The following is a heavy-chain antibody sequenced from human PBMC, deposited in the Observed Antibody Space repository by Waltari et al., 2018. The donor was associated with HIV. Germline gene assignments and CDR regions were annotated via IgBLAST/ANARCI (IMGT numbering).Heavy chain of an antibody. Sequence: EVQLVESGGGLVQPGGSLRLSCAASGFTFSSYWMHWVRQAPGKGLVWVSRINSEGSRTSYEDSVKGRFTISRDKAKNTLYRQMNSLRAGDTAVYYWAREVGVLGGGYFDLWGRGTLVTVSS. CDR1: GFTFSSYW. CDR3: AREVGVLGGGYFDL. D-gene: IGHD2-8*02. CDR2: INSEGSRT. V-gene: IGHV3-74*01. J-gene: IGHJ2*01.